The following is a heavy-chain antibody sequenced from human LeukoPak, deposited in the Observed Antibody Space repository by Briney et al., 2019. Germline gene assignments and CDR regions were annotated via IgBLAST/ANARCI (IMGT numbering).Heavy chain of an antibody. V-gene: IGHV3-7*01. CDR3: AKGSIFGELLSDY. Sequence: GGSLRLSCAASGFTFSSNWMSWVRQAPGKGLEWVGNIQPDGSEQYPVDSVKGRFTISRDNARNSLFLQMNSLRVEDTAVYYCAKGSIFGELLSDYWGQGTLSPSPQ. J-gene: IGHJ4*02. CDR1: GFTFSSNW. D-gene: IGHD3-10*01. CDR2: IQPDGSEQ.